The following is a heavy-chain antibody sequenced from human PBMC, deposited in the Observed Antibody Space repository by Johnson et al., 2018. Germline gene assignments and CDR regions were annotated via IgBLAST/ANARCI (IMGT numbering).Heavy chain of an antibody. V-gene: IGHV3-30-3*01. J-gene: IGHJ6*03. D-gene: IGHD3-22*01. CDR3: TTVRDDSSPITYYYYYMDV. CDR1: GFTFSSYA. Sequence: QVQLVQSGGGVVQPGRSLRLSCAASGFTFSSYAMHWVRQAPGKGLEWVAVISYDGSNKYYADSAKGRFTISRNNSKNTLDLQMNSLKTRDTAVYYCTTVRDDSSPITYYYYYMDVWGKGTTVTVSS. CDR2: ISYDGSNK.